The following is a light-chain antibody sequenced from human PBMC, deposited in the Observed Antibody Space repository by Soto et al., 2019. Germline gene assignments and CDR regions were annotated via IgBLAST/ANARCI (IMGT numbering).Light chain of an antibody. CDR3: QSYDNSLSVYV. J-gene: IGLJ1*01. Sequence: QSILTPPPTVSGTPGKRVTISCTRNSYNIGAHYDVHWYQQLPGTAPKLLIYGNSNRPSGVPDRFSGSKSGTSASLAITGLQAEDEADYYCQSYDNSLSVYVFGTGTKVTVL. CDR2: GNS. CDR1: SYNIGAHYD. V-gene: IGLV1-40*01.